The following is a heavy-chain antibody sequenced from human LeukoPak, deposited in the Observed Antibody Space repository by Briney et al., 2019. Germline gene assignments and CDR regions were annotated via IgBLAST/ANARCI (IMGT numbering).Heavy chain of an antibody. D-gene: IGHD3-22*01. CDR1: GYSFTNYW. J-gene: IGHJ4*02. CDR3: ARPRDSSDYYAY. Sequence: GESLKISCKGSGYSFTNYWTAWVRQMPGKGLEWMGIIYPADSDTRYSPSFQGQVTISADKSISTAYLQWSSLKASDTAMYYCARPRDSSDYYAYWGQGTLVTVSS. CDR2: IYPADSDT. V-gene: IGHV5-51*01.